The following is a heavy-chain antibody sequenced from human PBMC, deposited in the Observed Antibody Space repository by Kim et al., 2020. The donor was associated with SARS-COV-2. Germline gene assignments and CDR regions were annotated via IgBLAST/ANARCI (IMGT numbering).Heavy chain of an antibody. CDR1: GYTFTSYG. V-gene: IGHV1-18*01. CDR3: AREGVVVPAAMGVIWSEYYDFWSGYYTLYFDY. CDR2: ISAYNGNT. J-gene: IGHJ4*02. D-gene: IGHD3-3*01. Sequence: ASVKVSCKASGYTFTSYGISWVRQAPGQGLEWMGWISAYNGNTNYAQKLQGRVTMTTDTSTSTAYMELRSLRSDDTAVYYCAREGVVVPAAMGVIWSEYYDFWSGYYTLYFDYWGQGTLVTVSS.